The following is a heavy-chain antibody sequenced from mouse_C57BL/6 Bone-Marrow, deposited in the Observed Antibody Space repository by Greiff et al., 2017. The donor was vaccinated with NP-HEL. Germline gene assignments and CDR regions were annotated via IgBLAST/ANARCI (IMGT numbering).Heavy chain of an antibody. CDR1: GYSFTDYN. CDR2: INPNYGTT. D-gene: IGHD1-1*01. Sequence: VHVKQSGPELVKPGASVKISCKASGYSFTDYNMNWVKQSNGKSLEWIGVINPNYGTTSYNQKFKGKATLTVDQSSSTAYMQLNSLTSEDSAVYYCARAMITTVVATNFDVWGTGTTVTVSS. CDR3: ARAMITTVVATNFDV. V-gene: IGHV1-39*01. J-gene: IGHJ1*03.